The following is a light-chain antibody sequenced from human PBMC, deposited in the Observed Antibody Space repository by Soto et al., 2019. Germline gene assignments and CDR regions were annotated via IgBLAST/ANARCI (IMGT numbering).Light chain of an antibody. CDR3: CSYRSGTSPYYV. CDR2: DVS. Sequence: QSVLTQPASVSGSPGQSITISCTGTSSDIGGYKYVSWYQQHPGKAPQVLIFDVSYRPYGISNRFSGSKSGNVASLTISGLQAEDEADDYCCSYRSGTSPYYVFGTGTKLTVL. CDR1: SSDIGGYKY. J-gene: IGLJ1*01. V-gene: IGLV2-14*03.